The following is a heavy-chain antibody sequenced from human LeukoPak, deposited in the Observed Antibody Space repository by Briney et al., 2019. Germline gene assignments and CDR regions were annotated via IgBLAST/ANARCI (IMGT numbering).Heavy chain of an antibody. V-gene: IGHV3-7*03. CDR3: ARDPSRMVGGG. D-gene: IGHD2-15*01. Sequence: GGSLRLSCAASGFTFSNYWMTWVRQAPGKGLEWVANIKQDGSEKYYVDSVKGRFTISRDNAKNSLYLQMNSLRAEDTAVYYCARDPSRMVGGGWGQGTLVTVSS. CDR1: GFTFSNYW. J-gene: IGHJ4*02. CDR2: IKQDGSEK.